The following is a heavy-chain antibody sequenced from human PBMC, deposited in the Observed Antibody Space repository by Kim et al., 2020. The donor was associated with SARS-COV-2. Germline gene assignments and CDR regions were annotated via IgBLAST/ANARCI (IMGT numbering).Heavy chain of an antibody. V-gene: IGHV3-74*01. J-gene: IGHJ4*02. D-gene: IGHD3-16*01. CDR3: ARGGTNAYYPFDY. CDR1: GFTFSSYW. Sequence: GGSLRLSCVASGFTFSSYWMHWVRQAPGKGLVWVSRINSDGSSTSYADSVKGRFSISRDNAKNTLYLQMNSLRAEDTAVYYCARGGTNAYYPFDYWGQGTLVPV. CDR2: INSDGSST.